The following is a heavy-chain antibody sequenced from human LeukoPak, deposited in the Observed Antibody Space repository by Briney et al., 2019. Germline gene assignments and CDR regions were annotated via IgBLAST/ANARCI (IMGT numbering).Heavy chain of an antibody. D-gene: IGHD2-2*01. V-gene: IGHV3-49*03. Sequence: GGSLRLSCTASGFTFGDYAMSWFRQAPGKGLEWVGFIRSKAYGGTTEYAASVKGRFTISRDDSKSIAYLQMNSLKTEDTAVYYCTRATAPLYCSSTSCQTDYYYYYGMDVWDQGTTVTVSS. J-gene: IGHJ6*02. CDR1: GFTFGDYA. CDR3: TRATAPLYCSSTSCQTDYYYYYGMDV. CDR2: IRSKAYGGTT.